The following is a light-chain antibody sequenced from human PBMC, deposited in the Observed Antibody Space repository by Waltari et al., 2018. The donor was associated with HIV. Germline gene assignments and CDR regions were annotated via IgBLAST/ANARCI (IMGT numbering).Light chain of an antibody. J-gene: IGLJ2*01. Sequence: QSALTQPRSVSGSPGQSVTISCNGSSSDIGGYNYVSWYQQYPGKAPKLIIYDVIKRPSGVPDRFSGSKSGDTASLTISGLQAEDEADYYCCSHAGSHTFPVVFGGGTELTVL. CDR3: CSHAGSHTFPVV. CDR2: DVI. V-gene: IGLV2-11*01. CDR1: SSDIGGYNY.